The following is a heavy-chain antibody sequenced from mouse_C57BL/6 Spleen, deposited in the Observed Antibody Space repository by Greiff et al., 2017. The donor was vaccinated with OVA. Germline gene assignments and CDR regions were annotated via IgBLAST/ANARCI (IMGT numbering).Heavy chain of an antibody. CDR1: GFTITNTY. CDR3: ASDYSYAMDY. D-gene: IGHD2-4*01. Sequence: EVQLQQSVAELVRPGASVKLSCTASGFTITNTYMHWVKQRPEQGLEWIGRIDPANGNTKYAPKFQGKATMTADPSSSTAYLQLSSLTSEDTAVYYCASDYSYAMDYWGQGTSVTVSS. V-gene: IGHV14-3*01. CDR2: IDPANGNT. J-gene: IGHJ4*01.